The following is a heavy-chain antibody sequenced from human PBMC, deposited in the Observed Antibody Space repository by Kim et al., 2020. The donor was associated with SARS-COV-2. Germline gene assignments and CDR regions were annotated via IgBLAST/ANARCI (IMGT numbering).Heavy chain of an antibody. CDR3: AREAYLCGSTTCPFDN. J-gene: IGHJ4*02. D-gene: IGHD3-10*02. Sequence: PSLTSRVTISIDTSKNQFSLDLSSVAAADTAVYYCAREAYLCGSTTCPFDNWGQGTLVTVSS. V-gene: IGHV4-31*02.